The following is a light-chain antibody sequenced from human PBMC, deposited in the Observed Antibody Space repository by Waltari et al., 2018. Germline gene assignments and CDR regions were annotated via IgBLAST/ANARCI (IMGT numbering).Light chain of an antibody. CDR1: NSNVGINY. J-gene: IGLJ1*01. Sequence: QSVLTQPPSVSGDPGQRVTIPCSGSNSNVGINYLYWFQHVPGAAPRLLIYRNNQRPSGVPDRFSGSKSGSSASLAISGLRSEDDADYYCAAWDVSLRGIFGTGTRVTVL. CDR3: AAWDVSLRGI. V-gene: IGLV1-47*01. CDR2: RNN.